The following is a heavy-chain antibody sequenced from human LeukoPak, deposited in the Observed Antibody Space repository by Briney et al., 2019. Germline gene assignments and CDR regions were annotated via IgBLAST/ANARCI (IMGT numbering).Heavy chain of an antibody. CDR2: MSGSGGST. CDR1: GLTFSSYA. D-gene: IGHD4-17*01. CDR3: ARVRYGELDV. J-gene: IGHJ6*02. V-gene: IGHV3-23*01. Sequence: GGSLRLSCAASGLTFSSYAKSWVRQAPGKGLEWVSSMSGSGGSTYYADSVKGRFTISRDDSKNTLYLQMNSLRAEDTAVYYCARVRYGELDVWGQGTTVTVSS.